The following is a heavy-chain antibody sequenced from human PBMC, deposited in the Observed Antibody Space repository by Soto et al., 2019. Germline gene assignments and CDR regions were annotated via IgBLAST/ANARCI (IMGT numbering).Heavy chain of an antibody. J-gene: IGHJ4*02. D-gene: IGHD3-22*01. CDR1: GYTFTGYY. CDR2: INPNSGGT. Sequence: ASVKVSCKASGYTFTGYYMHWVRQAPGQGLEWMGWINPNSGGTNYAQKFQGRVTMTRDTSISTAYMELSRLRSDDTAVYYCARPEYYYDSSGYDYWGQGTLVTVST. V-gene: IGHV1-2*02. CDR3: ARPEYYYDSSGYDY.